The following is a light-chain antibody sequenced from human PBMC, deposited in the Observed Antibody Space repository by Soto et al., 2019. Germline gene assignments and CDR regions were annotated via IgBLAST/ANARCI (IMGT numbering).Light chain of an antibody. CDR2: KAS. V-gene: IGKV1-5*03. CDR1: QTISSW. J-gene: IGKJ1*01. Sequence: RVTQSPSTLSGSVGDRVTITCRASQTISSWLAWYQQKPGKAPKLLIYKASTLKSGVPSRFSGSGSGTEFTLTISSLQPDDFATYYCQHYNSYSEAFGQGTKVDI. CDR3: QHYNSYSEA.